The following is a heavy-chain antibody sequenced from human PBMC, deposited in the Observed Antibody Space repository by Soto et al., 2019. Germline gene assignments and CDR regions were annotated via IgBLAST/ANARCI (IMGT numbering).Heavy chain of an antibody. Sequence: PGGSLRLSCAASGFTFSSYEMNWVRQAPGKGLEWVSYISSSGSTMYYADSVKGRFTISRDNAKISLYLQANSLRAEDTAVYYCVRRYCSSTSCTFDFWGLGALVTVSS. CDR1: GFTFSSYE. J-gene: IGHJ4*02. CDR3: VRRYCSSTSCTFDF. D-gene: IGHD2-2*01. CDR2: ISSSGSTM. V-gene: IGHV3-48*03.